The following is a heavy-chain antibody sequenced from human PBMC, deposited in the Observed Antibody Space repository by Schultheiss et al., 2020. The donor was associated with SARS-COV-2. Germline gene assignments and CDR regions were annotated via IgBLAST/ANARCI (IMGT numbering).Heavy chain of an antibody. D-gene: IGHD4-11*01. J-gene: IGHJ4*02. Sequence: GESLKISCKASGYTFTGYYMHWVRQAPGQGLEWVGWINPNNGGTSYAQNFQGWVTMTRDTSISTAYMELSRLRSDATAVYYCARSPDYWNFDSWGQGTLVTVSS. CDR2: INPNNGGT. V-gene: IGHV1-2*04. CDR1: GYTFTGYY. CDR3: ARSPDYWNFDS.